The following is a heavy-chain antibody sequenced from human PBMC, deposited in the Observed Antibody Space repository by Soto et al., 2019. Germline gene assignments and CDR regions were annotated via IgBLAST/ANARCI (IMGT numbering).Heavy chain of an antibody. D-gene: IGHD6-19*01. J-gene: IGHJ6*02. CDR2: MFPGDSDT. Sequence: GESLKISCKGSGYSFTTYWIGWVRELPGQGLEWMGVMFPGDSDTRYSPSFQGQVTMSADPSTNTAYLEWSSLKAADSAMYYCARVPDSSLGTMDVWGQGTTVTVSS. CDR1: GYSFTTYW. CDR3: ARVPDSSLGTMDV. V-gene: IGHV5-51*01.